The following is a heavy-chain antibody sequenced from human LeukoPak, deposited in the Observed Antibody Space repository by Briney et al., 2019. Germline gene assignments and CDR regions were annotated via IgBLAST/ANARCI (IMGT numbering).Heavy chain of an antibody. Sequence: GSSVKVSCKASGGTFSSYAISWVRQAPGQGLEWMGRIIPILGIANYAQKFQGRVTITADKSTSTAYMELSSLRSEDTAVYYCARGPSPYDILTGCDYWGQGTLVTVSS. J-gene: IGHJ4*02. CDR2: IIPILGIA. D-gene: IGHD3-9*01. V-gene: IGHV1-69*04. CDR1: GGTFSSYA. CDR3: ARGPSPYDILTGCDY.